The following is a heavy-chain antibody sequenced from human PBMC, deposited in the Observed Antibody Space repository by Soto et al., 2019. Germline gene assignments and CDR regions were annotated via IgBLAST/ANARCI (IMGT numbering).Heavy chain of an antibody. Sequence: PSETLSLTCTVSGGSISSGDYYWSWIRQPPGKGLEWIGYIYYSGSTYYNPSLKSRVTISVDTSKNQFSLKLSSVTAADTAVYYCARDLYGDYSDWFDPWGQGTLVTVSS. CDR3: ARDLYGDYSDWFDP. J-gene: IGHJ5*02. CDR1: GGSISSGDYY. CDR2: IYYSGST. D-gene: IGHD4-17*01. V-gene: IGHV4-30-4*01.